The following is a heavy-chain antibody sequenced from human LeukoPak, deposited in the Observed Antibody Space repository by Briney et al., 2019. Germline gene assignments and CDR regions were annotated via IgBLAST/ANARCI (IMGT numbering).Heavy chain of an antibody. CDR1: GGSISISTYY. Sequence: SETLSLTCIVSGGSISISTYYWGWIRQPPGKGLEWIGSINYSGNTYYNPSLKSRVTISVDTSKNQFSLKLNSVTAADTVVYYCAPTPYYYGSGSPPWGQGTLVTVSS. CDR3: APTPYYYGSGSPP. V-gene: IGHV4-39*01. D-gene: IGHD3-10*01. J-gene: IGHJ5*02. CDR2: INYSGNT.